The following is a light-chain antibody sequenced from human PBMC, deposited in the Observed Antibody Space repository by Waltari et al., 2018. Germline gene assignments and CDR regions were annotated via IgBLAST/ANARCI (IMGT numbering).Light chain of an antibody. Sequence: QSALTQPRSVSGSPGQSVTIPCTGPSRDVGGYYYVSWYQQQPGKAPKLMIYDVTKRPSGVPDRFSGSKSGNTASLTISGLQAEDEADYYCCSYAGSYTYVFGTGTKVTVL. CDR1: SRDVGGYYY. CDR2: DVT. V-gene: IGLV2-11*01. CDR3: CSYAGSYTYV. J-gene: IGLJ1*01.